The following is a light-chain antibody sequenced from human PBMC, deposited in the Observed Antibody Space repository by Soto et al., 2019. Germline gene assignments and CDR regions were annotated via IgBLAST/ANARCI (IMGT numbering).Light chain of an antibody. J-gene: IGLJ2*01. CDR2: DNN. CDR1: SSNVGSNY. Sequence: QSVLTQPPSVSAAPGQKATISCSGSSSNVGSNYVSWYQQLPGTAPKLLIYDNNKRPSGIPDRFSGSKSGTSATLDITGLQTGDEADYYCATWDRSLSVYVLFGGGTKVTVL. CDR3: ATWDRSLSVYVL. V-gene: IGLV1-51*01.